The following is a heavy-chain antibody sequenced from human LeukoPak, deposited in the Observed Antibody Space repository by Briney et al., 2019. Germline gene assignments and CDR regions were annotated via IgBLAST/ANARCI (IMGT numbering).Heavy chain of an antibody. Sequence: GGSLRLSCAASGFTLSDYYMSWIRQAPGKGLEWVSYISSSGSTIYYADSVKGRFTISRDNAKNSLYLQMNSLRAEDTAVYYCAGRRSSGWYAYWGQGTLVTVSS. CDR2: ISSSGSTI. V-gene: IGHV3-11*01. J-gene: IGHJ4*02. CDR3: AGRRSSGWYAY. D-gene: IGHD6-19*01. CDR1: GFTLSDYY.